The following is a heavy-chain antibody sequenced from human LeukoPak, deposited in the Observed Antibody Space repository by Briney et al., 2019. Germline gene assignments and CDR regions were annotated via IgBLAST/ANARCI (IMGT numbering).Heavy chain of an antibody. CDR3: ARDQGVHYYGPMDV. V-gene: IGHV3-21*01. J-gene: IGHJ6*04. Sequence: GGSLRLSCAASGFTFSSYSMNWVRQAPGKGLEWVSSISSSSSYIYYADSVKGRFTISRDNAKNSLYLQMNSLRAEDTAGYYCARDQGVHYYGPMDVWGKGTTVTVSS. D-gene: IGHD3-10*01. CDR2: ISSSSSYI. CDR1: GFTFSSYS.